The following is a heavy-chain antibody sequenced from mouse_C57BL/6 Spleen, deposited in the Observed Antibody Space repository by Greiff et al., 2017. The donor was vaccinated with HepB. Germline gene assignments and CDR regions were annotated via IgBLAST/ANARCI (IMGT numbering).Heavy chain of an antibody. J-gene: IGHJ2*01. D-gene: IGHD2-12*01. CDR1: GFTFSSYA. Sequence: EVKLMESGGGLVKPGGSLKLSCAASGFTFSSYAMSWVRQTPEKRLEWVATISDGGSYTYYPDNVKGRFTISRDNAKNNLYLQMSHLKSEDTAMYYCARGLLYGSYDFDYWGQGTTLTVSS. CDR2: ISDGGSYT. CDR3: ARGLLYGSYDFDY. V-gene: IGHV5-4*03.